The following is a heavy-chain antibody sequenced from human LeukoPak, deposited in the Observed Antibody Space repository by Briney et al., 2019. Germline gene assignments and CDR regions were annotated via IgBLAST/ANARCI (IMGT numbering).Heavy chain of an antibody. CDR3: ARDRVGATYFDY. Sequence: ASVKVSCKASGGTFSSYAIIWVRQAPGQGLEWMGGIIPIFGTANYAQKFQGRVTITTDESTSTAYMELSSLRSEDTAVYYCARDRVGATYFDYWGQGTLVTVSS. CDR1: GGTFSSYA. D-gene: IGHD1-26*01. J-gene: IGHJ4*02. CDR2: IIPIFGTA. V-gene: IGHV1-69*05.